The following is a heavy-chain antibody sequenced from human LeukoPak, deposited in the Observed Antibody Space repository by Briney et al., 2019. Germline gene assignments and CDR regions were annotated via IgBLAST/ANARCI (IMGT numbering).Heavy chain of an antibody. V-gene: IGHV3-30*03. J-gene: IGHJ6*02. CDR2: ISYDGSNK. Sequence: PGRSLRLSCAASGFTFSSYGMHWVRQAPGKGLEWVAVISYDGSNKYYADSVKGRFTISRDNSKNTLYLQMNSLRAEDTAVYYCARDSGAFGYYGMDVWGQGTTVTVSS. CDR1: GFTFSSYG. D-gene: IGHD3-10*01. CDR3: ARDSGAFGYYGMDV.